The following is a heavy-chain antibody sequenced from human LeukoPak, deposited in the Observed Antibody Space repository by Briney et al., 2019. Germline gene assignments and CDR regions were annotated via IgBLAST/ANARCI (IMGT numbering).Heavy chain of an antibody. CDR3: TRGPYYYYFYMDV. Sequence: GSLRLSCTASGFTFGDYHMSWVRQAPGKGLEWVGFISSKPYGGTTEYAASVKGRFTISRDDSKSIAYLQMNSLKTEDTALYYCTRGPYYYYFYMDVWGKGTTVTVSS. V-gene: IGHV3-49*04. J-gene: IGHJ6*03. CDR1: GFTFGDYH. CDR2: ISSKPYGGTT.